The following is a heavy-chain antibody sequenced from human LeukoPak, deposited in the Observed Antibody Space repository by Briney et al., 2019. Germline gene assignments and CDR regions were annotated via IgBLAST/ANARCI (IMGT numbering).Heavy chain of an antibody. CDR2: ISWNSGGI. V-gene: IGHV3-9*01. CDR1: GFIFDDHA. J-gene: IGHJ6*02. Sequence: GRSLRLSCEGSGFIFDDHAFHWVRQVPGKGLEWVSGISWNSGGIVYAGSVKGRFTISRDNAKKSLFLQMNSLRLEDTALYYCARGGSSGWTSEKGMDVWGQGTTVIVSS. CDR3: ARGGSSGWTSEKGMDV. D-gene: IGHD6-19*01.